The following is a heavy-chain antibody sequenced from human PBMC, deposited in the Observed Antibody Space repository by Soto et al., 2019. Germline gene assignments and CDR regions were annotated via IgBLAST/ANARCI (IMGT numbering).Heavy chain of an antibody. CDR3: VSQRSSVLTQAYFDY. V-gene: IGHV4-39*01. D-gene: IGHD2-8*01. CDR1: GGSVSNSNYY. J-gene: IGHJ4*02. CDR2: VYYRGRS. Sequence: SETLSLTCTVPGGSVSNSNYYWGWIRQSPGKGLEWIGSVYYRGRSYSKSSVKSRVTISVDTSKNQFSLNLNSVTASDTAVYYCVSQRSSVLTQAYFDYWGPGALVTVSS.